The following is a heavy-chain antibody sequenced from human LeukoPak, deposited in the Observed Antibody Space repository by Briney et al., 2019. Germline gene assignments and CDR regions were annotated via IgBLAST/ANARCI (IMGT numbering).Heavy chain of an antibody. D-gene: IGHD3-9*01. CDR3: ARDSREYYDILTGSNWFDP. J-gene: IGHJ5*02. CDR2: IIPILGIG. Sequence: ASVKVSCKASGGSFSSYAISWVRQAPGQGLEWMGRIIPILGIGNYAQKFQGRVTITADKSTSTAYMELSSLRSEDAAVYYCARDSREYYDILTGSNWFDPWGQGTLVTVSS. V-gene: IGHV1-69*04. CDR1: GGSFSSYA.